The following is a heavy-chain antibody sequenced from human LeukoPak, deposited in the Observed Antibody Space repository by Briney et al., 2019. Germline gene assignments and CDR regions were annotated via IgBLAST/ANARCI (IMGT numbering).Heavy chain of an antibody. J-gene: IGHJ6*02. CDR1: GYTFTSYG. V-gene: IGHV1-18*01. D-gene: IGHD3-10*01. CDR3: AREGEVMVRGVIIYKRKIYYYYYGMDV. CDR2: ISAYNGNT. Sequence: ASVKVSCKASGYTFTSYGISWVRQAPGQGLEWMGWISAYNGNTNYAQKLQGRVTMTTDTSTSTAYMELKSLRSDDTAVYYCAREGEVMVRGVIIYKRKIYYYYYGMDVWGQGTTVTVSS.